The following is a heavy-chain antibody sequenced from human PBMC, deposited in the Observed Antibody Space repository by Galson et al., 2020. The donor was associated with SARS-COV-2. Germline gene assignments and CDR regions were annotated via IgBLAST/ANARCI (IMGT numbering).Heavy chain of an antibody. CDR1: GFTFNTYT. Sequence: GGSLRLSCSASGFTFNTYTMNWVRQAPGKGLEYVSTISSIGGSTYYADSVKGRFTISRDNSKNTLYLQMRSLRAEDTAMYYCVRGGFDFWSGFPDLWGQGTLVTVSS. J-gene: IGHJ4*02. V-gene: IGHV3-64D*09. CDR3: VRGGFDFWSGFPDL. D-gene: IGHD3-3*01. CDR2: ISSIGGST.